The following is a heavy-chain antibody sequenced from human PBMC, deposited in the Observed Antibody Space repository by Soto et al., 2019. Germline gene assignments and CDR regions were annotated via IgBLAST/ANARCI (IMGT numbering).Heavy chain of an antibody. V-gene: IGHV3-7*03. CDR3: ARGGDSGSYYCYYYYGMDV. CDR2: IKQDGSEK. Sequence: EVQLVESGGGLVQPGGSLRLSCAASGFTFSSYWMSWVRQAPGKGLEWVANIKQDGSEKYYVDSVKGRFTISRDNAKNSLYLQMNSLRAEDTAVYYCARGGDSGSYYCYYYYGMDVWGQGTTVTVSS. CDR1: GFTFSSYW. J-gene: IGHJ6*02. D-gene: IGHD1-26*01.